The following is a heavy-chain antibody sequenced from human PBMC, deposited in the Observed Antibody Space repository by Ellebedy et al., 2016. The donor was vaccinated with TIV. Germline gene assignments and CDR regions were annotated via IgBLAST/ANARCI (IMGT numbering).Heavy chain of an antibody. J-gene: IGHJ6*02. CDR1: GFTFSSYG. CDR2: IWYDGSNK. CDR3: ARELLWFGDPGGMDV. D-gene: IGHD3-10*01. Sequence: PGGSLRLSCAASGFTFSSYGMHWVRQAPGKGLEWVAVIWYDGSNKYYADSVKGRFTISRDNSKNTLYLQMNSLRAEDTAVYYCARELLWFGDPGGMDVWGQGTTVTVSS. V-gene: IGHV3-33*08.